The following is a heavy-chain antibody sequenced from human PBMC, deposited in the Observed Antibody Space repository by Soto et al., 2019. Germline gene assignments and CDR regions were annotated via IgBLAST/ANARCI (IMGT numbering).Heavy chain of an antibody. D-gene: IGHD1-26*01. V-gene: IGHV3-21*01. CDR2: ISSSSTYI. J-gene: IGHJ6*02. CDR3: ARDQVGPLYYYYYGMDV. Sequence: PGGSLRLSCAASGFTLRTYSMNWVRQAPGKGLEWVSSISSSSTYIYYADSVKGRFTISRDNAKNSLYMQLTSLRAEDTAVYYCARDQVGPLYYYYYGMDVWGQGTTVTVSS. CDR1: GFTLRTYS.